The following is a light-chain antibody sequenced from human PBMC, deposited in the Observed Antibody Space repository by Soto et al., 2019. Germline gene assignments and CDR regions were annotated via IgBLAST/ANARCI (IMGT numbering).Light chain of an antibody. CDR3: QQYDSFSVT. V-gene: IGKV1-16*01. J-gene: IGKJ1*01. Sequence: DIQMTQSPSSLSASVVDIVTITCRSSQTISTFLHWFQQKPGKAPNLLIYDASSLQSGVPPRFSGSGSGTEFTLTISSLQPEDFATYYCQQYDSFSVTFGQGTKVDIK. CDR2: DAS. CDR1: QTISTF.